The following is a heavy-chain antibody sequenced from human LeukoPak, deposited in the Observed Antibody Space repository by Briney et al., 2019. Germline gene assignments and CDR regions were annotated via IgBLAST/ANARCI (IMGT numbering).Heavy chain of an antibody. D-gene: IGHD3-3*01. J-gene: IGHJ3*02. Sequence: GGSLRLSCVAFRFSLSSHAMHWVRQAPGKGLEWVAFIQDDERNTYYAGSVKGRFTISRDNSKSTVYLQMNSLRTEDTAVYYCANELWSGPSDAFDIWGRGTMVTVSS. CDR1: RFSLSSHA. CDR2: IQDDERNT. CDR3: ANELWSGPSDAFDI. V-gene: IGHV3-30*02.